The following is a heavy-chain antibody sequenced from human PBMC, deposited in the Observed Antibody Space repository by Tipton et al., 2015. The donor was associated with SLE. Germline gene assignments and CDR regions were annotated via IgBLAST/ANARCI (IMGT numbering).Heavy chain of an antibody. J-gene: IGHJ5*02. CDR1: GGSISTYF. Sequence: TLSLTCTVSGGSISTYFWSWIRQPPGKGLEWIGYINYRGGDTYNPSLKSRFTMSVDTSKEQFSLNLSPVTAADTAIYYCARQIGGTWRWFDPWGQGALVAVSS. CDR3: ARQIGGTWRWFDP. CDR2: INYRGGD. D-gene: IGHD3-16*01. V-gene: IGHV4-59*08.